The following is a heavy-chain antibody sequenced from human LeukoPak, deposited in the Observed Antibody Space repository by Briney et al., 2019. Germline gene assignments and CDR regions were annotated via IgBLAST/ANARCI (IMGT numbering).Heavy chain of an antibody. CDR2: ISSGSTI. J-gene: IGHJ4*02. D-gene: IGHD1-26*01. V-gene: IGHV3-11*01. CDR3: ARESVGAVFDY. CDR1: GFTFSDYY. Sequence: GGSLRLSCAASGFTFSDYYMSWIRQAPGKGLEWVSYISSGSTIYYADSVKGRFTISRDNAKNSLYLQMNSLRAEDAAVYYCARESVGAVFDYWGQGTLVTVSS.